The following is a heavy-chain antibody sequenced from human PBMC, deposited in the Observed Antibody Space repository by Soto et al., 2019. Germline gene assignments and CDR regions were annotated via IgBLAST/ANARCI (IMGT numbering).Heavy chain of an antibody. V-gene: IGHV1-69*13. CDR3: ASPNYYDSSGQKHYYYYGMDV. J-gene: IGHJ6*02. CDR1: GGTFSSYA. Sequence: SVKVYCKASGGTFSSYAISWVRQAPGQGLEWMGGIIPIFGTANYAQKFQGRVTITADESTSTAYMELSSLRSEDTAVYYCASPNYYDSSGQKHYYYYGMDVWGQGTTVTVSS. D-gene: IGHD3-22*01. CDR2: IIPIFGTA.